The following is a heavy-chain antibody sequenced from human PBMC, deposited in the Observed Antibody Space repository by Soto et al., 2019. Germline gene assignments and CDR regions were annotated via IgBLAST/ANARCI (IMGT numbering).Heavy chain of an antibody. CDR2: IDPSDSYT. CDR3: ARFVGLWRALTHYYYYGMDG. CDR1: GYSFTSYW. V-gene: IGHV5-10-1*01. Sequence: GASLKISCKGSGYSFTSYWISWVHQMPGQGLEWMGRIDPSDSYTNYSPSFQCHVTISADKSISTAYLQWSSLKASDTAMYYCARFVGLWRALTHYYYYGMDGWGQRTTVTVSS. J-gene: IGHJ6*02. D-gene: IGHD5-18*01.